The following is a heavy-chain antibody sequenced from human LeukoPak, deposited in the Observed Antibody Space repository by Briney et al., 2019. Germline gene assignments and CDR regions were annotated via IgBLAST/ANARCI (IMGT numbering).Heavy chain of an antibody. CDR3: AKASGSYYNPFDY. V-gene: IGHV3-23*01. CDR2: ISGSGGST. D-gene: IGHD3-10*01. Sequence: GGSLRLSCAASGFTFSSYAMSWVREAPGKGLEWVSAISGSGGSTYYADSVKGRFTISRDNSKNTLYLQMNSLRAEDTAVYYCAKASGSYYNPFDYWGQGTLVTVSS. J-gene: IGHJ4*02. CDR1: GFTFSSYA.